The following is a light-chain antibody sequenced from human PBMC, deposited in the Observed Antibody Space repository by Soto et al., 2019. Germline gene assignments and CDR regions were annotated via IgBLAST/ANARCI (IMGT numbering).Light chain of an antibody. Sequence: ENVLTQSPGTLPLSPGERATLSCRASQSISSSYLAWYQQKPGQTPRLLIYLASNRATGIPDRFSGSGSGTDFTLTISRLEPEDFAVYYCQQYGDSLLTFGGGTKVEIK. CDR3: QQYGDSLLT. V-gene: IGKV3-20*01. CDR1: QSISSSY. J-gene: IGKJ4*01. CDR2: LAS.